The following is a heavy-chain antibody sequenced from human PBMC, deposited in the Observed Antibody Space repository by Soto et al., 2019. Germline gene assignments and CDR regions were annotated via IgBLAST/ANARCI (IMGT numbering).Heavy chain of an antibody. CDR1: GYTFTSYD. CDR3: ARERGSGSYFTPWFDP. Sequence: QVQLVQSGAEVKKPGASVKVSCKASGYTFTSYDINWVRQATGQGLEWMGWMNPNSGNTGYAQKFQGRVTMTRNTSIRTAYMGLSRLRSEDTAVYYCARERGSGSYFTPWFDPWGQGTLVTVSS. D-gene: IGHD3-10*01. V-gene: IGHV1-8*01. CDR2: MNPNSGNT. J-gene: IGHJ5*02.